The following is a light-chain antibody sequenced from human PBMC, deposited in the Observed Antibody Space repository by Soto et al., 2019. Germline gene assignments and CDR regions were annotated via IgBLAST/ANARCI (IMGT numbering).Light chain of an antibody. CDR3: QQYGSSQT. J-gene: IGKJ1*01. V-gene: IGKV3-20*01. Sequence: EIVMTQSPATLSVSPVERATLSCRASQSVSSNLAWYQQKPGQAPRLLIYGASSRATGIPDRFSGSGSGTDFTLTISRLEPEDFAVYYCQQYGSSQTFGQGTKVDIK. CDR1: QSVSSN. CDR2: GAS.